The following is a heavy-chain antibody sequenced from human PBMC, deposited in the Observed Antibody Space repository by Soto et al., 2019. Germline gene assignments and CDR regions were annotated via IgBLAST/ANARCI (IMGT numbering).Heavy chain of an antibody. V-gene: IGHV4-34*01. Sequence: PSETLSLTCAVYGGSFSGYYWSWIRQPPGKGLEWIGEINHSGSTNYNPSLKSRVTISVDTSKNQFSLKLSSVTAADTAVYYCARGRFRSIADRPSPCFDPWGQGTLVTVSS. CDR2: INHSGST. D-gene: IGHD6-6*01. CDR3: ARGRFRSIADRPSPCFDP. J-gene: IGHJ5*02. CDR1: GGSFSGYY.